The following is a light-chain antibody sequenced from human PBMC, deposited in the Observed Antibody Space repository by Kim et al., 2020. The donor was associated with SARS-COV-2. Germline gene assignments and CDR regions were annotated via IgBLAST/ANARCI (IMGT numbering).Light chain of an antibody. CDR2: QAS. Sequence: SVGDRVTITCRASQTISTCLAWYQQKPGKAPKLLIYQASSLESGVPSRFSGSGSGTEFTLTISSLQPDDFATYYCQQYNSYSALTFGGGTKVDIK. V-gene: IGKV1-5*03. CDR1: QTISTC. J-gene: IGKJ4*01. CDR3: QQYNSYSALT.